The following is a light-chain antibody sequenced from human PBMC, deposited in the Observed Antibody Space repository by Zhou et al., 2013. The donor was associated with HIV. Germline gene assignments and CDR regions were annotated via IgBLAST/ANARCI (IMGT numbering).Light chain of an antibody. J-gene: IGKJ2*01. V-gene: IGKV1-12*01. CDR1: QGIGSW. CDR2: AAS. Sequence: DIQMTQSPSSVSASVGDRVTISCRASQGIGSWLAWFQQKPGKAPKLLIFAASSLQSGVPSRFSGSGSGTEFTLTISGLQPDDFATYYCQQSSSGPYTFGQGTKLEIK. CDR3: QQSSSGPYT.